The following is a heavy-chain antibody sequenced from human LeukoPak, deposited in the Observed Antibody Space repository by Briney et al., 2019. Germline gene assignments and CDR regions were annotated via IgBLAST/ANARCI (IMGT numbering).Heavy chain of an antibody. V-gene: IGHV3-23*01. CDR3: AKGSSGYFADL. CDR1: GFTFNNYG. Sequence: GGSLTLSCLASGFTFNNYGLVWVRQAPGKGLEWVAAISNDGGGTMYAAFVEGRFTISRDNSKNTLFLQMNSLRAEDTALYYCAKGSSGYFADLWGQGTLVTVSS. J-gene: IGHJ5*02. D-gene: IGHD3-22*01. CDR2: ISNDGGGT.